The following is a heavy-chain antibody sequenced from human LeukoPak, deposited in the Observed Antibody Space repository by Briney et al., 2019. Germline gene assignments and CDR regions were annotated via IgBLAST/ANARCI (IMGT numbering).Heavy chain of an antibody. V-gene: IGHV5-10-1*01. CDR2: IDPSDSYT. J-gene: IGHJ4*02. CDR3: ARHVGITSASDY. Sequence: GESLKISFQVSGYTFTSHWISWVRQMPGKGLEWMGKIDPSDSYTKYSPSFQGHVNISTDKSITTAYLQWNSLKASDTAMYYCARHVGITSASDYWGQGTLVTISS. CDR1: GYTFTSHW. D-gene: IGHD1-26*01.